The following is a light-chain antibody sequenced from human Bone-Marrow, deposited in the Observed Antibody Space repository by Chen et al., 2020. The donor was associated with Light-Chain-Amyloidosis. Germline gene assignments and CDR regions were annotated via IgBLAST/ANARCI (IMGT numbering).Light chain of an antibody. CDR1: QSVDRW. Sequence: QMTQSPSTLSASAGDRVTITCRTSQSVDRWLAWYQQKPGKAPKLLIYDTSILGRGVPSRFSGSGSGTDFTLTISSLQPEDFATYYCLQYNTYPRTFGPGTKVDLK. J-gene: IGKJ3*01. CDR3: LQYNTYPRT. V-gene: IGKV1-5*01. CDR2: DTS.